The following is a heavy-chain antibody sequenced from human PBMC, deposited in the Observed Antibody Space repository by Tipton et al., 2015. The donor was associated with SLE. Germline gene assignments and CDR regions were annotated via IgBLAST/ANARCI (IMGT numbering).Heavy chain of an antibody. CDR1: GFTFSSYS. D-gene: IGHD4-23*01. CDR3: AKDVLQLYGGDARGQCDD. CDR2: ISRSSSYI. Sequence: SLRLSCAASGFTFSSYSMNWVRQAPGKGLEWVSSISRSSSYIYYADSVKGRFTISRDNAKSSLYLQMNSLRAEDTAIYYCAKDVLQLYGGDARGQCDDWHQGALVTVSS. J-gene: IGHJ4*02. V-gene: IGHV3-21*04.